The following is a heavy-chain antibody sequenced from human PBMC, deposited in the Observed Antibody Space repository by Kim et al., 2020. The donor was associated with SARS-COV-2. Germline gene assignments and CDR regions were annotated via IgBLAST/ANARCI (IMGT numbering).Heavy chain of an antibody. J-gene: IGHJ5*02. D-gene: IGHD5-12*01. CDR3: ARVRGGYWFDP. Sequence: SSNPSLKSRVTISVDTSTNQFSLKLSSVTAADTAVYYCARVRGGYWFDPWGQGTLVTVSS. V-gene: IGHV4-39*07.